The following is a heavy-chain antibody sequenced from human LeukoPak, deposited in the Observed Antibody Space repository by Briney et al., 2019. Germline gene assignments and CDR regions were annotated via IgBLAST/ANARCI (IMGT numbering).Heavy chain of an antibody. CDR2: ITTDGSGT. CDR1: GFTFGRYW. CDR3: ARGAIVGANFDY. D-gene: IGHD1-26*01. V-gene: IGHV3-74*01. Sequence: GGSLRLSCADSGFTFGRYWMHWVRQAPGKGLVWFSHITTDGSGTSYADSVKGRFTISRDNAKNTLYLQMNSLRAEDTAVYYCARGAIVGANFDYWGQGTLVTVSS. J-gene: IGHJ4*02.